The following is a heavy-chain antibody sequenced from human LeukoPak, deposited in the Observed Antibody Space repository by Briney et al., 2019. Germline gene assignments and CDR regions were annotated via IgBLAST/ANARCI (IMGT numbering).Heavy chain of an antibody. CDR1: GFSFSDFW. Sequence: GGSLRLSCAASGFSFSDFWMHWVRQTPGKGLVWVSRIRGDGYDTNYADSVEGRFTISRDNARHTLYLQMNSLRADDTAVYYCASDRVLGSGSLDSWGQGTLVTVSS. CDR3: ASDRVLGSGSLDS. V-gene: IGHV3-74*01. D-gene: IGHD3-10*01. J-gene: IGHJ4*02. CDR2: IRGDGYDT.